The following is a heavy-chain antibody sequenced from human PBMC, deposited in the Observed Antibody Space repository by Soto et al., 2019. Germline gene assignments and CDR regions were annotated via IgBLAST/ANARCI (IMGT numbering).Heavy chain of an antibody. Sequence: SVKVSCKASGGTFSSYAISWVRQAPGQGLEWMGGIIPIFGTANYAQKFQGRVTITADESTSTAYMELSSLRSEDTAVYYCARDYNSYYYDSSGYYYGELDYWGQGTLVPVSS. V-gene: IGHV1-69*13. J-gene: IGHJ4*02. D-gene: IGHD3-22*01. CDR1: GGTFSSYA. CDR2: IIPIFGTA. CDR3: ARDYNSYYYDSSGYYYGELDY.